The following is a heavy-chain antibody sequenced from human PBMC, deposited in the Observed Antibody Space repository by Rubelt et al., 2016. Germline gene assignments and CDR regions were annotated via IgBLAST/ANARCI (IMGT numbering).Heavy chain of an antibody. CDR2: ISPSGST. Sequence: QVQLQQWGAGLLKPSETLSLTCAVYGGSFSDYYWSWIRQPPGTGLEWIGEISPSGSTDYNPSLKSRLTISVDTSKNQFSRKLISVTAADTAVYYCARGFRGGTGYSSRNLDYWGQGTLVTVSS. CDR1: GGSFSDYY. J-gene: IGHJ4*02. CDR3: ARGFRGGTGYSSRNLDY. D-gene: IGHD6-13*01. V-gene: IGHV4-34*01.